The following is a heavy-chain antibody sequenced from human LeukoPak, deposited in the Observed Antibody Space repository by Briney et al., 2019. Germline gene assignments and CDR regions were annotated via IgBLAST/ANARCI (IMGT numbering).Heavy chain of an antibody. CDR3: ARIPNYDILTGYSFDY. CDR2: IYPGDSDT. Sequence: GESLQISCKGSGYSFTSYWIGWVRPMPGKGLESMAIIYPGDSDTRYSPSFQGQVTISADKSISTAYLQWSSLKASDTAMYYCARIPNYDILTGYSFDYWGQGTLVTVSS. J-gene: IGHJ4*02. D-gene: IGHD3-9*01. V-gene: IGHV5-51*01. CDR1: GYSFTSYW.